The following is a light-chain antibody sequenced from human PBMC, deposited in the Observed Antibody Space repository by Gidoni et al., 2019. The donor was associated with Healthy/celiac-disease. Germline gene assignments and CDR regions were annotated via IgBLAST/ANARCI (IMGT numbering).Light chain of an antibody. CDR2: GAS. CDR1: QSVSNN. Sequence: DIVMTQSPATLSVSPGERATLACRASQSVSNNLAWYQQKPGQAPRLLIYGASTGATGIPARFSGSGSGTEFTLTISSLQSEDFAVYYCQQYNNWPRTFGQGTKVEIK. CDR3: QQYNNWPRT. J-gene: IGKJ1*01. V-gene: IGKV3-15*01.